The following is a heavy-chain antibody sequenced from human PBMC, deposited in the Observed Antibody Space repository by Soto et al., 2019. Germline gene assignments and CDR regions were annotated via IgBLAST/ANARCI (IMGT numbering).Heavy chain of an antibody. D-gene: IGHD3-10*01. CDR3: AAIWFGEFYYFDY. J-gene: IGHJ4*02. CDR2: IYYSGST. Sequence: SETLSLTCTVSGGSISSYYWSWIRQPPGKGLEWIGYIYYSGSTNYNPSLKSRVTISVDTSKNQFSLKLSSVTAAGTAVYYCAAIWFGEFYYFDYWGQGTLVTVSS. V-gene: IGHV4-59*01. CDR1: GGSISSYY.